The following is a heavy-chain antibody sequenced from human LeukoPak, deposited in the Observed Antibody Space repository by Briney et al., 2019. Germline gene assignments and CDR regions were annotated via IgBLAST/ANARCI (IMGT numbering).Heavy chain of an antibody. Sequence: SETLSLTCTVSGGSISSGGSYWSWIRQHPGKGLEWIGYIYYSGSTNYNPSLKSRVTISVDTSKNQFSLKLSSVTAADTAVYYCARGGSSWYSDWYFDLWGRGTLVTVSS. CDR3: ARGGSSWYSDWYFDL. CDR1: GGSISSGGSY. V-gene: IGHV4-61*08. J-gene: IGHJ2*01. CDR2: IYYSGST. D-gene: IGHD6-13*01.